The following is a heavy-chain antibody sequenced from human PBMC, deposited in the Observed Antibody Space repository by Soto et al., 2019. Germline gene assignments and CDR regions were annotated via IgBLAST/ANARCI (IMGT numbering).Heavy chain of an antibody. CDR1: GYTFTSYG. V-gene: IGHV1-18*01. D-gene: IGHD3-22*01. CDR2: ISAYNGNT. Sequence: ASVKVSCKASGYTFTSYGISWVRQAPGQGLEWMGWISAYNGNTNYAQKLQGRVTMTTDTSTSTAYMELRSLRSDDTAVYYCARALTYYYDSSGYRDYFDYWGQGTMVTVSS. J-gene: IGHJ4*02. CDR3: ARALTYYYDSSGYRDYFDY.